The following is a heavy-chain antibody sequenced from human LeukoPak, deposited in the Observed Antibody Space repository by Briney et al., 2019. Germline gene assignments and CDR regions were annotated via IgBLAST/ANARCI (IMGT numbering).Heavy chain of an antibody. CDR2: ISYDGSNK. J-gene: IGHJ6*03. CDR1: GFTFSSYA. V-gene: IGHV3-30*04. D-gene: IGHD3-9*01. Sequence: GRSLRLSCAASGFTFSSYAMHWVRQAPGKGLEWVAVISYDGSNKYYADSVKGRFTISRDNAKNSLYLQMNSLRAEDTAVYYCARNYDVLTGYYYYYCYYMDVWGKGTTVTVSS. CDR3: ARNYDVLTGYYYYYCYYMDV.